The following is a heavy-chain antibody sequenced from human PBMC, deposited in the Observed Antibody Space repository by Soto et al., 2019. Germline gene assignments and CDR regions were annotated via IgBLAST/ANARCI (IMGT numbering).Heavy chain of an antibody. CDR2: ISWNSGSI. CDR3: AKVAVTMVRGVIGYFDY. D-gene: IGHD3-10*01. V-gene: IGHV3-9*01. Sequence: GGSLRLSCAASGFTFDDYAMHWVRRAPGKGLEWVSGISWNSGSIGYADSVKGRFTISRDNAKNSLYLQMNSLRAEDTALYYCAKVAVTMVRGVIGYFDYWGQGTLVTVSS. J-gene: IGHJ4*02. CDR1: GFTFDDYA.